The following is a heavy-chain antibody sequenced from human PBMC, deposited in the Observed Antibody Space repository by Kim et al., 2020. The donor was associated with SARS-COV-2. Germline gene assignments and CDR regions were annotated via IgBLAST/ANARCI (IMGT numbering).Heavy chain of an antibody. Sequence: ASVKVSCKASGYTFDTFSLYWLRQAPGQRFEWMGWINGGNGNTRYSQNFQGRVIFTRDTSATAAYMELTSLTFKDTAVYYCAREGSGSYNWLDPWGQGT. V-gene: IGHV1-3*01. CDR3: AREGSGSYNWLDP. CDR2: INGGNGNT. CDR1: GYTFDTFS. J-gene: IGHJ5*02. D-gene: IGHD3-10*01.